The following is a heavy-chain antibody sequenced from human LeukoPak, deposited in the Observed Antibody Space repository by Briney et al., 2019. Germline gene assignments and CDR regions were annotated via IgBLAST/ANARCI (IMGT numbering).Heavy chain of an antibody. J-gene: IGHJ3*02. CDR2: IKTEANGGTA. CDR3: AKEVEELWLLDAFDI. D-gene: IGHD5-18*01. CDR1: GFTFSYAW. Sequence: GGSLRLSCAASGFTFSYAWMNWVRRAPGKGLELVGFIKTEANGGTAGYSASVKGRFTISRDDSRNTLYPHMNSLKTEDTAVYYCAKEVEELWLLDAFDIWGQGTMVTVSS. V-gene: IGHV3-15*07.